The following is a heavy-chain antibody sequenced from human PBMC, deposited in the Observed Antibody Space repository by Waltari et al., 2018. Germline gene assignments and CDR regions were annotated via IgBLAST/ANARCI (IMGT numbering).Heavy chain of an antibody. CDR1: GFTFSSYE. CDR3: AREKQLLPFDY. D-gene: IGHD6-6*01. CDR2: ISSSGSTI. Sequence: EVQLVESGGGLVQPGGSLRLSCAASGFTFSSYEMNWVRQAPGKGWGWVSYISSSGSTIYYADSVKGRFTISRDNAKNSLYLQMNSLRAEDTAVYYCAREKQLLPFDYWGQGTLVTVSS. J-gene: IGHJ4*02. V-gene: IGHV3-48*03.